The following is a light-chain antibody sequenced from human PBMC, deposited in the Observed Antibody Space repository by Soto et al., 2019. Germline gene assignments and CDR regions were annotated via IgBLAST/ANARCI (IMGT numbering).Light chain of an antibody. CDR1: SSNIGAGYD. Sequence: QSVLTQPPSVSGAPGQRVTISCTGSSSNIGAGYDVHWYQQLPGTAPKLLIYGNSNRPSGVPDRVSGSKSGPSASLAITGLQAEDEADYYCQSYDSSLSGPWVVGTGTKLTVL. CDR2: GNS. CDR3: QSYDSSLSGPWV. J-gene: IGLJ1*01. V-gene: IGLV1-40*01.